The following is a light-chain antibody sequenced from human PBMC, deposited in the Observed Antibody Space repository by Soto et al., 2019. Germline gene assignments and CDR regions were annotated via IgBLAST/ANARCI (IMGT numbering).Light chain of an antibody. CDR3: QQYNNWPPWT. V-gene: IGKV3-15*01. Sequence: DIVLTQSPGTLSLSPGERATLYCRASQSVSSNHLAWYQQKPGQAPRLLIYHASARATGIPARFSGSGSGTEFTLTISGLQSEDFAVYYCQQYNNWPPWTFGQGTKVDIK. CDR1: QSVSSN. CDR2: HAS. J-gene: IGKJ1*01.